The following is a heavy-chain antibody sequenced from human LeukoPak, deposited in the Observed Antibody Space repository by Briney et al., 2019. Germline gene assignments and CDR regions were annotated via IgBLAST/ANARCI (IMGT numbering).Heavy chain of an antibody. J-gene: IGHJ3*02. CDR2: MNPKSDGT. CDR1: GYPFTGYY. CDR3: ARGLWFGELFDAFNI. V-gene: IGHV1-2*02. Sequence: ASVNVSCKASGYPFTGYYIHWVRQAPGQGLEWMGWMNPKSDGTNYAQKFQGRVTMTRDMSINIAYMELSRLRSDDTAVYYCARGLWFGELFDAFNIWGQGTMVTVSS. D-gene: IGHD3-10*01.